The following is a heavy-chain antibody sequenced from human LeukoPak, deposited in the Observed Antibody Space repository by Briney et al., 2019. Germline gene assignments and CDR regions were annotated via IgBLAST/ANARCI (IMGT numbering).Heavy chain of an antibody. CDR3: ASFPLGKWELQDY. V-gene: IGHV4-61*02. CDR2: IYTSGST. D-gene: IGHD1-26*01. Sequence: PSETLSLTCTVSGGSISSGSYYWSWIRQPAGNGLEWIGRIYTSGSTNYNPSLKSRVTISVDTSKNQFSLKLSSVTAADTAVYYCASFPLGKWELQDYWGQGTLVTVSS. CDR1: GGSISSGSYY. J-gene: IGHJ4*02.